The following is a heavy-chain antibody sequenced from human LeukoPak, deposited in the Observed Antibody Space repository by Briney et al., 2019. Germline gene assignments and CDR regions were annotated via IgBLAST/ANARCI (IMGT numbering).Heavy chain of an antibody. CDR1: GYSFTSYW. V-gene: IGHV5-51*01. CDR2: IYPGDSDT. J-gene: IGHJ4*02. Sequence: GESLKISCKGSGYSFTSYWIGWVRQMPGKGLEWMGIIYPGDSDTRYSPSFQGQVTISADKSISTAYLQWSSLKASDTAMYYCAGHRWLYGSGSYYHGPFDYWGQGTLVTVSS. D-gene: IGHD3-10*01. CDR3: AGHRWLYGSGSYYHGPFDY.